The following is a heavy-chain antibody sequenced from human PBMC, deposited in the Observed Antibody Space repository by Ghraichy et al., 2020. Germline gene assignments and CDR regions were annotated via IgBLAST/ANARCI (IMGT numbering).Heavy chain of an antibody. CDR2: ISSRGST. CDR3: ARGYGSWRSYG. CDR1: GFTFSSYD. D-gene: IGHD3-10*01. J-gene: IGHJ4*02. Sequence: GGSLRLSCAASGFTFSSYDLTWVRQAPGKGLELVSSISSRGSTAYTDSVKGRFTISRDNANNLVHLQMNSLKDEDTAMYYCARGYGSWRSYGGGPGTLVTVSS. V-gene: IGHV3-69-1*01.